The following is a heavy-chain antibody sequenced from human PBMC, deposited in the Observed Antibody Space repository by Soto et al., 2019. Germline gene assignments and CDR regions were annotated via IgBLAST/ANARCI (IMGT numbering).Heavy chain of an antibody. CDR3: ARVPGSGSQGVVYGMDV. Sequence: GGSLRLSCAASGFTFSSYDMHWVRQATGKGLEWVSAIGTAGDTYYPGSVKGRFTISRENAKNSLYLQMNSLRAGDTAVYYCARVPGSGSQGVVYGMDVWGQGTTVPSP. J-gene: IGHJ6*02. D-gene: IGHD3-10*01. CDR2: IGTAGDT. V-gene: IGHV3-13*01. CDR1: GFTFSSYD.